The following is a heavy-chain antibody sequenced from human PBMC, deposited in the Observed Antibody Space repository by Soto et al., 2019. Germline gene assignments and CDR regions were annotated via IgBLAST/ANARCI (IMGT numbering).Heavy chain of an antibody. J-gene: IGHJ5*02. D-gene: IGHD5-18*01. V-gene: IGHV5-51*01. Sequence: LGESLKISCKGSGYSFTSYWIGWVRQMPGKGLEWMGIIYPGDSDTRYSPSFQGQVTISADKSISTAYLQWSSLKASDTAMYYCARSHFSQLWSRPNWFDPWGQGTLVTVSS. CDR1: GYSFTSYW. CDR3: ARSHFSQLWSRPNWFDP. CDR2: IYPGDSDT.